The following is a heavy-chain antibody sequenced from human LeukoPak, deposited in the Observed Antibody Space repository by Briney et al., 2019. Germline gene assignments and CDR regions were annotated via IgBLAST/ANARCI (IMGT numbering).Heavy chain of an antibody. D-gene: IGHD3-10*01. J-gene: IGHJ4*02. CDR1: GFTFSSYG. CDR2: ISYDGSNK. Sequence: GGPLRLSCAASGFTFSSYGMHWVRQAPGKGLEWVAVISYDGSNKYYADSVKGRFTISRDNSKNTLCLQMNSLRAEDTAVYYCAKDPGQSFDYWGQGTLVTVSS. CDR3: AKDPGQSFDY. V-gene: IGHV3-30*18.